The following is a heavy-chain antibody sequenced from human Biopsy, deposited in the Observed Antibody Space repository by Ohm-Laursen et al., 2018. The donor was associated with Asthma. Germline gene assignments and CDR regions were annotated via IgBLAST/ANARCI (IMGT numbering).Heavy chain of an antibody. CDR3: ARGDSSGWSHYYFDY. J-gene: IGHJ4*02. D-gene: IGHD6-19*01. V-gene: IGHV3-53*01. CDR1: GFTVSRDH. CDR2: IYSGGTS. Sequence: LRLSCSAPGFTVSRDHMFWVRQAPGKGLEWVSVIYSGGTSDTADSVRGRFTISRDFYKNTLYLQMDSLRAEDTAVYYCARGDSSGWSHYYFDYWGQGTLVTVSS.